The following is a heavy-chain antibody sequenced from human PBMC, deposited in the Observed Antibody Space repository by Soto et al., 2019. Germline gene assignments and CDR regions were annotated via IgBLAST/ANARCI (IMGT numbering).Heavy chain of an antibody. D-gene: IGHD1-26*01. J-gene: IGHJ5*02. CDR1: GFSITSGYY. Sequence: PSETLSLTCAVSGFSITSGYYWGWIRQPPGKGLEWLGSIYYSGSTYYNPSLRSRVTISIDKSKNHFSLNLNSVTAADTAVYYCARGRQWESRSNWFDPWGQGTLVTVSS. CDR2: IYYSGST. CDR3: ARGRQWESRSNWFDP. V-gene: IGHV4-38-2*01.